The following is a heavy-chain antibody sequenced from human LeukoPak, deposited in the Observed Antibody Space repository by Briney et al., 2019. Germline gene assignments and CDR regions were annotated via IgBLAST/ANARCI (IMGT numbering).Heavy chain of an antibody. CDR3: AKDWIPYNRVFDCFDF. Sequence: GGSLRLSCAGSGFTFSIHAMSWVRQAPGKGLEWVSTIGGGDTYYADSVKGRFIISRDDSQSTVHLQMNSLRAEDTAVYYCAKDWIPYNRVFDCFDFWGQGTLVTVSS. CDR1: GFTFSIHA. CDR2: IGGGDT. J-gene: IGHJ4*02. V-gene: IGHV3-23*01. D-gene: IGHD1-1*01.